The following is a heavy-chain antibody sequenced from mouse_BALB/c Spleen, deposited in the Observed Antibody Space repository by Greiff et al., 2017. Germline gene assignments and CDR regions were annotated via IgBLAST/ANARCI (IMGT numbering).Heavy chain of an antibody. CDR3: ARGGGGYAWFAY. Sequence: DVQLQESGPGLVKPSQSLSLTCSVTGYSITSGYYWNWIRQFPGNKLEWMGYISYDGSNNYNPSLKNRISITRDTSKNQFFLKLNSVTTEDTATYYCARGGGGYAWFAYWGQGTLVTVSA. CDR2: ISYDGSN. D-gene: IGHD2-2*01. V-gene: IGHV3-6*02. CDR1: GYSITSGYY. J-gene: IGHJ3*01.